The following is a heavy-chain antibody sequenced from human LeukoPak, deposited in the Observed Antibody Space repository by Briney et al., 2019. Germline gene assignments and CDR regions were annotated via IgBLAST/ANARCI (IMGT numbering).Heavy chain of an antibody. V-gene: IGHV4-34*01. Sequence: SETLSLTCAVYGGSFSGYYWSWIRQPPGKGLEWIGEINHSGSTNYNPSLKSRVTISVDTSKNQSSLKLSSVTAADTAVYYCARSIAAAGNWYFDLWGRGTLVTVSS. CDR3: ARSIAAAGNWYFDL. J-gene: IGHJ2*01. CDR2: INHSGST. D-gene: IGHD6-13*01. CDR1: GGSFSGYY.